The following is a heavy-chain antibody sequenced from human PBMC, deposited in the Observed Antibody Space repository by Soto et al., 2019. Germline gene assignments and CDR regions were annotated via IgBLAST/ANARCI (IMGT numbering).Heavy chain of an antibody. CDR2: IRGSGGPT. J-gene: IGHJ4*02. V-gene: IGHV3-23*01. CDR1: GFMFSNYA. CDR3: VKDFRVGCDWSHD. D-gene: IGHD5-12*01. Sequence: DVQLLESGGDLVQPGGSLRLSCAASGFMFSNYAMSWVRQAPGKGLEWVSVIRGSGGPTIYADSVKGRFTVSRDNSKNNLLLQMNSLRDEVTVVYYCVKDFRVGCDWSHDWGQGTLVTVSS.